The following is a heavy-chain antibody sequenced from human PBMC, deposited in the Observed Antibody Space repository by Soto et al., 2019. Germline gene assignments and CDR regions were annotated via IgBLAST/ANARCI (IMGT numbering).Heavy chain of an antibody. V-gene: IGHV3-21*01. CDR3: ARDLMGASDPGDHY. J-gene: IGHJ4*02. Sequence: EVQLVESGGGLVKPGGSLRLSCAASGFTFSSYSMNWVRQAPGKGLEWVSSISSSSSYIYYADSVKGRFTISRDNAKNSLYLQMNSLRAEDTAVYYCARDLMGASDPGDHYWGQGTLVTVSS. CDR1: GFTFSSYS. D-gene: IGHD7-27*01. CDR2: ISSSSSYI.